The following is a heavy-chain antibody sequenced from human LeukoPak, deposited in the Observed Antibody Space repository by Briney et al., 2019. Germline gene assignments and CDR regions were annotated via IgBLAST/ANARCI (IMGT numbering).Heavy chain of an antibody. CDR3: AKDGDIVVVPAAYFDY. D-gene: IGHD2-2*01. J-gene: IGHJ4*02. V-gene: IGHV3-23*01. Sequence: GGSLRLSCAASGFTFSSYAMSWVRRAPRKGLEWVSAISGSGGSTYYADSVKGRFTISRDNSKNTLYLQMNSLRAEDTAVYYCAKDGDIVVVPAAYFDYWGQGTLVTVSS. CDR1: GFTFSSYA. CDR2: ISGSGGST.